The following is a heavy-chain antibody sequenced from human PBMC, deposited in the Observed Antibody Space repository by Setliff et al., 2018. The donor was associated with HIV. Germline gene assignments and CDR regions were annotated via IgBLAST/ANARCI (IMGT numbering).Heavy chain of an antibody. CDR1: GGSIRSHY. D-gene: IGHD2-15*01. CDR2: IYYSGST. CDR3: ARSDIVVVVAAKGGAFDI. Sequence: SETLSLTCTVSGGSIRSHYWSWIRQPPGKRLEWIGYIYYSGSTNYNPSLKSRVTISVDTAKNQFSLKLSSVTAADTAVYYCARSDIVVVVAAKGGAFDIWGQGTMVTVSS. J-gene: IGHJ3*02. V-gene: IGHV4-59*08.